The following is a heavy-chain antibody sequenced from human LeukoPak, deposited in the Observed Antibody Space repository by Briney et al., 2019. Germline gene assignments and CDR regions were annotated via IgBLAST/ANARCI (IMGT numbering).Heavy chain of an antibody. Sequence: GGSLRLSCAASGFTFSSYSMNWVRQAPGKGLEWVSAISGSGGSTYYADSVKGRFTISRDNSKNTLYLQMNSLRAEDTAVYYCAKDRTGTSDDYWGQGTLVTVSS. D-gene: IGHD2-2*01. CDR2: ISGSGGST. CDR3: AKDRTGTSDDY. CDR1: GFTFSSYS. J-gene: IGHJ4*02. V-gene: IGHV3-23*01.